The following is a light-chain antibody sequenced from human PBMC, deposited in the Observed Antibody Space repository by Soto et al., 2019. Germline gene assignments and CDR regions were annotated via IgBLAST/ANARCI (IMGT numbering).Light chain of an antibody. CDR3: FSHRSGDSHV. V-gene: IGLV2-14*01. CDR1: SDDVGAYNF. CDR2: GVI. J-gene: IGLJ1*01. Sequence: QSVLTQPASVSGSPRQSITISCTGTSDDVGAYNFVSWYQQYPGKAPKLMVFGVINRPSGVSNRFSGSKTGNTASLTISGLQAEDEAFYYCFSHRSGDSHVFGTGTKVTVL.